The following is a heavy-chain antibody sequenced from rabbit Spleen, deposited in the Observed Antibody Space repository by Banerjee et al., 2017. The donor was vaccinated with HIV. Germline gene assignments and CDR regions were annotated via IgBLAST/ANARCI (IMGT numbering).Heavy chain of an antibody. CDR3: ARVGYYTYGPAGYAYATGLNL. Sequence: QEQLVESGGDLVQPEGSLTLTCKASGFSFSDRDVMCWVRQAPGKGLEWIGITYAGETNTDYASWVNGRFTISRDNAQNTVDLQMNSLTAADTATYFCARVGYYTYGPAGYAYATGLNLWGQGTLVTVS. J-gene: IGHJ3*01. CDR2: TYAGETNT. D-gene: IGHD6-1*01. V-gene: IGHV1S47*01. CDR1: GFSFSDRDV.